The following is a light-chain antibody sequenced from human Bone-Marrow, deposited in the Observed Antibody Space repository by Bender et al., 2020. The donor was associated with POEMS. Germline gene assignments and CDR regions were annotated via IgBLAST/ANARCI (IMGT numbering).Light chain of an antibody. CDR3: CSFAGGYRWV. CDR1: SGVVGTYNL. J-gene: IGLJ3*02. Sequence: QSALTQPASVSGSPGQSITISCTGASGVVGTYNLVSWYQQHPGKAPKLIIFEGSQRPSGISSRFSAYKCGNSASLRISGLQAEEEADYYCCSFAGGYRWVFGGGTKVTVL. V-gene: IGLV2-23*01. CDR2: EGS.